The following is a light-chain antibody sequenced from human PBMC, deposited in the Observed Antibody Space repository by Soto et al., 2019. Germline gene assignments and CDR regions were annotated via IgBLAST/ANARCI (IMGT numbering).Light chain of an antibody. CDR1: QSISSY. V-gene: IGKV1-39*01. J-gene: IGKJ5*01. Sequence: DIQMTQSPSSLSASVGDRVTITCRASQSISSYLNWYQQKPGKAPKLLIYPASSLHSGVPSRFSGSGSGTDFTLTISSLQPEDFATYYCQQSYSTPITFGQGTRLEI. CDR2: PAS. CDR3: QQSYSTPIT.